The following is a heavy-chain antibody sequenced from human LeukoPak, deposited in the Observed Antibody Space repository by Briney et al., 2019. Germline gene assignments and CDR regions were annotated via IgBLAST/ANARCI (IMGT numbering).Heavy chain of an antibody. CDR3: AKVEGHDILTGYPYYYYMDV. D-gene: IGHD3-9*01. CDR2: ISGSGDTT. Sequence: PGGSLRLSCATSGFIFSNYAVNWVRQAPGKGLEWVSIISGSGDTTYYADSVKGRFTISRDNSKNTLYLQMNSLRAEDTAVYYCAKVEGHDILTGYPYYYYMDVWGKGTTVTISS. J-gene: IGHJ6*03. V-gene: IGHV3-23*01. CDR1: GFIFSNYA.